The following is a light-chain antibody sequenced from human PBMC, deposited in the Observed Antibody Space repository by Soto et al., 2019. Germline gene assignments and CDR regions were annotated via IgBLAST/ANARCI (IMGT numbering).Light chain of an antibody. Sequence: ELVLTQSPGTLSLSPGERVALSCRASQSVRGSYLAWYQQKPGQAPRLLIYEASRRAPGIPDRFSGSGSGTDFILTINKLEPGDLALYFCQQYASSPHTFGQGTKLEMK. V-gene: IGKV3-20*01. CDR3: QQYASSPHT. CDR1: QSVRGSY. J-gene: IGKJ2*01. CDR2: EAS.